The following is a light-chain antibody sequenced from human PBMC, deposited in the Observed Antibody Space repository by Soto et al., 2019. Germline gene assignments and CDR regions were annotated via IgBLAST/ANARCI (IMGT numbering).Light chain of an antibody. V-gene: IGLV2-23*01. CDR1: SDDVGAYNS. Sequence: QSALTQPASVSGSPGQSITISCTGTSDDVGAYNSVSWYQQLPHKAPQVILYKGTQRPSGVSSRFSGSRSGNAASLTISGLQADDEADYFCCSSAPESTYVFGTGTKVTVL. J-gene: IGLJ1*01. CDR3: CSSAPESTYV. CDR2: KGT.